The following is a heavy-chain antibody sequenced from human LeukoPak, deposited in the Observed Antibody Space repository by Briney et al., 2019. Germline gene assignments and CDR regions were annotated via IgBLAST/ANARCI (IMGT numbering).Heavy chain of an antibody. CDR1: GFTVNRDW. J-gene: IGHJ4*02. V-gene: IGHV3-7*01. D-gene: IGHD3-10*01. CDR3: ARLPKTRSGSYRRGFDY. Sequence: GGSLRLSCAASGFTVNRDWTAWVLQAPGKGLEWVANIKEGGSEKYAVDAVKGRFTISRDNAETSVYLQMNSLRAEDTALYYCARLPKTRSGSYRRGFDYWAQGTLVTVSS. CDR2: IKEGGSEK.